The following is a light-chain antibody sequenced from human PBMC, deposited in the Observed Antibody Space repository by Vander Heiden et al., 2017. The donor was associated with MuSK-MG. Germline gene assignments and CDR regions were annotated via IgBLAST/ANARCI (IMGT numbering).Light chain of an antibody. CDR3: QQYNNWPPCT. CDR1: QSVSSN. V-gene: IGKV3-15*01. CDR2: CAS. Sequence: EIVMTQSPATLSVSPGERATLSCRASQSVSSNLAWYQQKPGQAPRLLIYCASTRATCIPARFSGSGCGREFTLTISSRQSEDFAVYYCQQYNNWPPCTFGQGTKLEIK. J-gene: IGKJ2*02.